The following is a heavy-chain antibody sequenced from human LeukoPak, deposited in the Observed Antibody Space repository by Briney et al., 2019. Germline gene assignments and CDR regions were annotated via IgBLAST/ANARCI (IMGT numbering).Heavy chain of an antibody. CDR1: GGSISSSSYY. CDR2: MYYSGST. Sequence: PSETLSLTCTVSGGSISSSSYYWGWIRQPPGKGLEWIGSMYYSGSTYYNPSLKSRVTISIDTSKNQFSLKLTSVTAADTAVYYCGRHDDSSGYYSDPFDYWGQGTLVTVSS. D-gene: IGHD3-22*01. J-gene: IGHJ4*02. V-gene: IGHV4-39*01. CDR3: GRHDDSSGYYSDPFDY.